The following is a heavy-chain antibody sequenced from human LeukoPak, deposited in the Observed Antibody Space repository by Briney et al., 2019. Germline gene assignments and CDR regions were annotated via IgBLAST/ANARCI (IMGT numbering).Heavy chain of an antibody. V-gene: IGHV3-23*01. D-gene: IGHD3-22*01. Sequence: GGSLRLSCAASGFTFSNYAMSWVRQAPGKGLEWVSAFSGSGGSTYYADSVKGRFTISRDNSKNTLYLQMNSLRAEDTAVYYCAKHDRASYYDSSGYLNFDYWGQGTLVTVSS. CDR2: FSGSGGST. CDR1: GFTFSNYA. J-gene: IGHJ4*02. CDR3: AKHDRASYYDSSGYLNFDY.